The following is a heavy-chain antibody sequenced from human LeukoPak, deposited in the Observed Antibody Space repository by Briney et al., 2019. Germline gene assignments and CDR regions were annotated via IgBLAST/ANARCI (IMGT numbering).Heavy chain of an antibody. Sequence: ASVTVSCKASGYTFTSYGISWVRQAPGQGLEWMGWISAYNGNTNYAQKLQGRVTMTTDTSTSTAYMELMSLRSDDTAVYYCASSKPRLYDILTGDLDYWGQGTLVTVSS. D-gene: IGHD3-9*01. CDR3: ASSKPRLYDILTGDLDY. CDR2: ISAYNGNT. CDR1: GYTFTSYG. J-gene: IGHJ4*02. V-gene: IGHV1-18*01.